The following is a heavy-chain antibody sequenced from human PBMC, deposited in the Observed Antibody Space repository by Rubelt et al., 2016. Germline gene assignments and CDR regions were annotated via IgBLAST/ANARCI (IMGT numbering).Heavy chain of an antibody. J-gene: IGHJ4*02. V-gene: IGHV1-69*04. CDR2: IIPILGIA. D-gene: IGHD3-22*01. Sequence: EWMGRIIPILGIANYAQKFQGRVTITADKSTSTAYMELSSLRSEDTAVYYCARDKLLYDSSGYLLLGYWGQGTLVTVSS. CDR3: ARDKLLYDSSGYLLLGY.